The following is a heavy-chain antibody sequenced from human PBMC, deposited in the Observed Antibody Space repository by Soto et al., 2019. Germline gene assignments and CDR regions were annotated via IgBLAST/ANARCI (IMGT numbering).Heavy chain of an antibody. CDR3: ARDSPRHYYDILTGYYSPPYYYYGMDV. D-gene: IGHD3-9*01. J-gene: IGHJ6*02. CDR1: GCTFTSYG. CDR2: ISAYNGNT. V-gene: IGHV1-18*04. Sequence: GASVKVSCKASGCTFTSYGISWVRQAPGQGLEWMGWISAYNGNTNYAQKLQGRVTMTTDTSTSTAYMELRSLRSDDTAVYYCARDSPRHYYDILTGYYSPPYYYYGMDVWGQGTTVTVSS.